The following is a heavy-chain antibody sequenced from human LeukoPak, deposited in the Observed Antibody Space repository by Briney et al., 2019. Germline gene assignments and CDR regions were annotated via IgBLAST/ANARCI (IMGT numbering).Heavy chain of an antibody. CDR3: ARGPSIQLWSDPYYNYGMDV. D-gene: IGHD5-18*01. CDR1: GGSISSGGYY. CDR2: INHSGST. V-gene: IGHV4-30-2*01. Sequence: PSQTLSLTCTVSGGSISSGGYYWSWIRQPPGKGLEWIGEINHSGSTNYNPSLKSRVTISVDTSKNQVSLKLSSVTAADTAVYYCARGPSIQLWSDPYYNYGMDVWGQGTTVTVSS. J-gene: IGHJ6*02.